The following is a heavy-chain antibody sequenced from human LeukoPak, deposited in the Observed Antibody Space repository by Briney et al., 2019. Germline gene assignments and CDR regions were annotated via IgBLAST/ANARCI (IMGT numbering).Heavy chain of an antibody. Sequence: GGSLRLSCAASGFTFSSYAMSRVRQAPGKGLQWVSAISGSGGSTFYADSVKGRFTISRDNSKNTLYLQMNSMRAEDTAVYYCAKDSSSGSRCYYMDVWGKGTTVTVSS. J-gene: IGHJ6*03. CDR1: GFTFSSYA. D-gene: IGHD3-22*01. CDR3: AKDSSSGSRCYYMDV. CDR2: ISGSGGST. V-gene: IGHV3-23*01.